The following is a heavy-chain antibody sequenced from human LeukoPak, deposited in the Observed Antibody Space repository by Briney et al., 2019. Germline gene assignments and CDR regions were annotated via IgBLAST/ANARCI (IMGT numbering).Heavy chain of an antibody. D-gene: IGHD6-19*01. J-gene: IGHJ4*02. CDR1: GGSISSSSYY. Sequence: SETLSLTCTVSGGSISSSSYYRGWIRQPPGKGLEWIGSIYYSGSTYHKPSLKSRVTISLDTSKNQFSLKLSSVTAADTAVYYCAGQIAVAPVYFDYWGQGTLVTVSS. V-gene: IGHV4-39*01. CDR2: IYYSGST. CDR3: AGQIAVAPVYFDY.